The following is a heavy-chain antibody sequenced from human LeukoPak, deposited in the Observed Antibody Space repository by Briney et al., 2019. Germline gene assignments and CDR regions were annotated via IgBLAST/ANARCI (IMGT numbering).Heavy chain of an antibody. CDR2: ISSSSSYI. J-gene: IGHJ4*02. CDR3: ARDENGDYYFDY. D-gene: IGHD4-17*01. V-gene: IGHV3-21*01. CDR1: GFTFSSYS. Sequence: GGSLRLSCAASGFTFSSYSMNWVRQAPGKGLEWVSSISSSSSYIYHADSVKGRFTISRDNAKNSLYLQMNSLRAEDTAVYYCARDENGDYYFDYWGQGTLVTVSS.